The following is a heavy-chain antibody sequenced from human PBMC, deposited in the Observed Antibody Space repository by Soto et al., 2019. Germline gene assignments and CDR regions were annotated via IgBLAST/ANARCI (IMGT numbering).Heavy chain of an antibody. D-gene: IGHD3-3*01. CDR3: AHVRITVFGATYRSY. J-gene: IGHJ4*02. V-gene: IGHV3-23*01. CDR2: ISGSGGST. CDR1: GFTFSSHA. Sequence: GGSLRLSCAASGFTFSSHAMSWVRQAPGKGLEWVSAISGSGGSTYYADSVKGRFTISRDNSKNTLYLQMNSLRAEDTAVYYCAHVRITVFGATYRSYWGQGTLVTVSS.